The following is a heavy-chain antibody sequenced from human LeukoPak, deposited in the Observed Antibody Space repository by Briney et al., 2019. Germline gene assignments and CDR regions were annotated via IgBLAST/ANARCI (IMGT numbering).Heavy chain of an antibody. J-gene: IGHJ4*02. V-gene: IGHV5-51*01. CDR2: IYPDDSDT. CDR3: ARRVGTQYYFDY. D-gene: IGHD7-27*01. CDR1: GYRFTSYW. Sequence: GEALKISCKGSGYRFTSYWIGWVRQMPGKGLEWMGIIYPDDSDTRYSASFQGQVTISADKSISTAYLQWSSLKASDTAMYYCARRVGTQYYFDYWGQGTLVTVSS.